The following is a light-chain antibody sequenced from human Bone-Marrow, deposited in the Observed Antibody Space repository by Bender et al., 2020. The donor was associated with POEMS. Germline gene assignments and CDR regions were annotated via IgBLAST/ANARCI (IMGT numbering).Light chain of an antibody. V-gene: IGLV3-10*01. Sequence: SYELTQPPSASVSPGQTARIPCSGDALSRKYIAWYQQKPGQAPVLVIYEDNRRPSGNPERFSGSTSGTKATLTISEAQVEDEADYYCYSIDRPRTPGGVFGGGTKLAVL. CDR1: ALSRKY. J-gene: IGLJ2*01. CDR3: YSIDRPRTPGGV. CDR2: EDN.